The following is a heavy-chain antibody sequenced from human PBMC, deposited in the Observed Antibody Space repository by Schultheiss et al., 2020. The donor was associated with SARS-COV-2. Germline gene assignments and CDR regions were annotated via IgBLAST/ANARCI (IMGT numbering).Heavy chain of an antibody. J-gene: IGHJ6*03. CDR2: ISAYNGNT. Sequence: ASVKVSCKASGYTFTSYGISWVRQAPGQGLEWMGWISAYNGNTNYAQKLQGRVTMTTDTSTDTAYMELSSLRSEDTAVYYCATVRVDNYYYYYMDVWGKGTTVTVSS. CDR1: GYTFTSYG. V-gene: IGHV1-18*01. D-gene: IGHD5-12*01. CDR3: ATVRVDNYYYYYMDV.